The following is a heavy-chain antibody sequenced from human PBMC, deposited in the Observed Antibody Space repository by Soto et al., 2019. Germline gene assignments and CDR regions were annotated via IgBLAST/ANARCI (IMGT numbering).Heavy chain of an antibody. V-gene: IGHV1-69*13. CDR1: GGTFSSYA. CDR2: IIPICGTA. D-gene: IGHD6-19*01. CDR3: ARGVAGAVGNYYYYYMDV. Sequence: ASVKVSCKASGGTFSSYAISWVRQAPGQGLEWMGGIIPICGTANYAQKFQGRVTMTANASTSTAYMELSSLRSEDTAVYYCARGVAGAVGNYYYYYMDVWGKGTTVTVSS. J-gene: IGHJ6*03.